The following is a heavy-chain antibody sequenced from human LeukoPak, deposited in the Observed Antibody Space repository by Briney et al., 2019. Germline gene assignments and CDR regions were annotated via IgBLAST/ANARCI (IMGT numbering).Heavy chain of an antibody. CDR1: GFTFSSYG. CDR2: ISYDGSNK. CDR3: AYAREDSSGFELGY. Sequence: GGSLRLSCAASGFTFSSYGMHWVRQAPGKGLEWVAVISYDGSNKYYADSVKGRFTISRDNSKNTLYLQMNSLRAEDTAVYYCAYAREDSSGFELGYWGQGTLVTVSS. V-gene: IGHV3-30*03. D-gene: IGHD3-22*01. J-gene: IGHJ4*02.